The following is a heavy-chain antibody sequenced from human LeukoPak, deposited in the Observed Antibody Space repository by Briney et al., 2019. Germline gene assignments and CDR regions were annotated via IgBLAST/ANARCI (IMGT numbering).Heavy chain of an antibody. Sequence: SETLSLTCTVSGGSISSYYWSWIRQPAGKGLEWIGCIYTSGSTNYNPSLKSRVTMSVDTSKNQFSLKLSSVTAADTAVYYCARGTIFGVVMWFDPWGQGTLVTVSS. CDR1: GGSISSYY. CDR2: IYTSGST. CDR3: ARGTIFGVVMWFDP. D-gene: IGHD3-3*01. V-gene: IGHV4-4*07. J-gene: IGHJ5*02.